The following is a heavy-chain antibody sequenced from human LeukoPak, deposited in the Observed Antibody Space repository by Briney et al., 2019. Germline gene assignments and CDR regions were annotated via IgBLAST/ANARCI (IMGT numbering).Heavy chain of an antibody. V-gene: IGHV3-7*05. CDR3: AGSSGWARYFDY. Sequence: GGSLRLSCAASGFTFSDYWMSWVRQAPGKGLEWVANIKQDGSEKYYVDSVKGRFTISRDNAKNSLYLQINSLRAEDTAVYCCAGSSGWARYFDYWGQGTLVTVSS. J-gene: IGHJ4*02. CDR1: GFTFSDYW. CDR2: IKQDGSEK. D-gene: IGHD6-19*01.